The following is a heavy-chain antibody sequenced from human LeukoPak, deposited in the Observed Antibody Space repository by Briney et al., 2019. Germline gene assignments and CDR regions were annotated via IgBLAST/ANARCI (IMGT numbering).Heavy chain of an antibody. V-gene: IGHV4-34*01. J-gene: IGHJ6*02. CDR2: INHSGST. D-gene: IGHD3-3*01. Sequence: SETLSLTCAVYGGSFSGYYWSWIRQPPGKGLEWIGEINHSGSTNYNPSLKSRVTISVDTSKNQFSLKLSSVTAADTAVYYCASPTYYDFWSGYSTDYYYGMDVWGQGTTVTVSS. CDR3: ASPTYYDFWSGYSTDYYYGMDV. CDR1: GGSFSGYY.